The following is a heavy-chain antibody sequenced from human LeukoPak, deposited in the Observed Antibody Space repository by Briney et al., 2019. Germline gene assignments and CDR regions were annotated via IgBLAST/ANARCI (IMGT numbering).Heavy chain of an antibody. CDR2: ISSSSTI. V-gene: IGHV3-69-1*01. CDR3: ARDPTPFTIFGVVSDYYGMDV. J-gene: IGHJ6*02. D-gene: IGHD3-3*01. CDR1: GFTFSSYT. Sequence: GGSLRLSCAASGFTFSSYTINWVRQTPGKGLEWVSSISSSSTIYYADSVKGRFTISRDNAKNSLYLQMNSLRAEDAAVYYCARDPTPFTIFGVVSDYYGMDVWGQGTTVTVSS.